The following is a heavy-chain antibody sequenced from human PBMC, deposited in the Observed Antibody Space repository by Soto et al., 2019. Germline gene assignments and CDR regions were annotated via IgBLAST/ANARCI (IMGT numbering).Heavy chain of an antibody. Sequence: GGSLRLSCAGSGFTFSDYYMSWIRQAPGKGLEWVSYISSSGNIIYYADSVKGRFTISRDNAKNSLYLQMNSLRAEDTAVYYCARDLGYYTSDGYFDYWGQGTLVTVSS. D-gene: IGHD3-22*01. CDR3: ARDLGYYTSDGYFDY. CDR2: ISSSGNII. CDR1: GFTFSDYY. J-gene: IGHJ4*02. V-gene: IGHV3-11*01.